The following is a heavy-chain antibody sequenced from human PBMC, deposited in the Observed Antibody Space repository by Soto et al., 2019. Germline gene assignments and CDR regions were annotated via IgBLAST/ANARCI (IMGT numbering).Heavy chain of an antibody. CDR2: IIVLFGTT. D-gene: IGHD6-19*01. V-gene: IGHV1-69*01. J-gene: IGHJ5*02. CDR1: GGNFSNYA. CDR3: ARARGSSWYNWFDP. Sequence: QVQLVQSGAEVRKPGSSVKVSCKASGGNFSNYAISWVRQAPGQGLEWRGGIIVLFGTTNYAQKFRGRLTVSADESTSTAYMELGRLSFDDTAIYYCARARGSSWYNWFDPWGQGTLVTVSS.